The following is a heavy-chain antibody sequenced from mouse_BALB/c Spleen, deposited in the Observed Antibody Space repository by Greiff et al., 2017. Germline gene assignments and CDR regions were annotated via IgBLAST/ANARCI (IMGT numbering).Heavy chain of an antibody. D-gene: IGHD2-4*01. CDR3: ARRYYDYDGGYAMDY. CDR2: ISSGSSTI. Sequence: EVQLVESGGGLVQPGGSRKLSCAASGFTFSSFGMHWVRQAPEKGLEWVAYISSGSSTIYYADTVKGRFTISRDNPKNTLFLQMTSLRSEDTAMYYCARRYYDYDGGYAMDYWGQGTSVTVSS. J-gene: IGHJ4*01. CDR1: GFTFSSFG. V-gene: IGHV5-17*02.